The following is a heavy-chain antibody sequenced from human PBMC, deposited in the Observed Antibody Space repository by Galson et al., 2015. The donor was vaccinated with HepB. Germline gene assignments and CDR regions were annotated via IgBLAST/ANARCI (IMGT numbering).Heavy chain of an antibody. Sequence: SVKVSCKASGYTFTSYAMHWVRQAPGRRLEWMGWINAGNGNTKYSQKFQGRVTITRDTSASTAYMELSSLRSEDTAVYYCARDAVNIVVVVAATGYWFDPWGQGTLVTVSS. J-gene: IGHJ5*02. CDR2: INAGNGNT. CDR3: ARDAVNIVVVVAATGYWFDP. CDR1: GYTFTSYA. D-gene: IGHD2-15*01. V-gene: IGHV1-3*01.